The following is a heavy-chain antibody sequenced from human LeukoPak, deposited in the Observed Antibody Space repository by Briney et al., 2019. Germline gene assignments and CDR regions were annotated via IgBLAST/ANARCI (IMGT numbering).Heavy chain of an antibody. D-gene: IGHD3-22*01. Sequence: GGSLRLSCAASGFVLSSYAMNWVRQAPGKGLEWVSSISGGSTYTYYADSVKGRFTISRDNAENSLYLQMNSLRAEDTAVYYCARDRGDYYDYSGPVVQYYFDYWGQGTVVTVSS. V-gene: IGHV3-21*01. CDR3: ARDRGDYYDYSGPVVQYYFDY. CDR2: ISGGSTYT. CDR1: GFVLSSYA. J-gene: IGHJ4*02.